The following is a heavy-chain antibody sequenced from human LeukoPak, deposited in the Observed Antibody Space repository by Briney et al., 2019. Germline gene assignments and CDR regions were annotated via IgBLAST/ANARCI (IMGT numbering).Heavy chain of an antibody. V-gene: IGHV4-59*01. D-gene: IGHD5-12*01. J-gene: IGHJ4*02. Sequence: SETLSLTCTVSGGSISSYYWSWIRQPPGKGLEWIGYIYYSGSTNYNPSLKSRVTISVDTSRNQFSLKLSSVTAADTAVYYCARDGYSGSSLFDYWGRGALVTVSS. CDR2: IYYSGST. CDR1: GGSISSYY. CDR3: ARDGYSGSSLFDY.